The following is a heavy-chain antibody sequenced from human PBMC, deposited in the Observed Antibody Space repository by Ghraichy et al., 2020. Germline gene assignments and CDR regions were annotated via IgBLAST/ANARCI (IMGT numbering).Heavy chain of an antibody. V-gene: IGHV3-30*18. Sequence: GGSLRLSCAASGFTFSSYGMHWVRQAPGKGLEWVAVISYDGSNKYYADSVKGRFTISRDNSKNTLYLQMNSLRAEDTAVYYCAKGYYYGSGLEEWYDPWGQGTLVTVSS. D-gene: IGHD3-10*01. J-gene: IGHJ5*02. CDR2: ISYDGSNK. CDR1: GFTFSSYG. CDR3: AKGYYYGSGLEEWYDP.